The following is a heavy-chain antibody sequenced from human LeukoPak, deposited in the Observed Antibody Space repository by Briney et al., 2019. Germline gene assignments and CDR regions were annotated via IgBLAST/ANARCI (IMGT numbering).Heavy chain of an antibody. D-gene: IGHD5-18*01. CDR3: ARDGRDTARGDDAFDI. J-gene: IGHJ3*02. CDR1: GGTFSSYA. V-gene: IGHV1-69*06. CDR2: IIPIFGTA. Sequence: SVKVSCKASGGTFSSYAISWMRQAPGQGLEWMGGIIPIFGTANYAQKFQGRVTITADKSTSTAYMELSSLRSEDTAVYYCARDGRDTARGDDAFDIWGQGQWSPSLQ.